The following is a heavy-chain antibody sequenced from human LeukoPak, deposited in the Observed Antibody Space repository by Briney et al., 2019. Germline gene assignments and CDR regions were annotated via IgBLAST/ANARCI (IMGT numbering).Heavy chain of an antibody. CDR2: INTDGSIT. CDR1: GFTFSTYL. D-gene: IGHD3-9*01. CDR3: ASLGTLVP. J-gene: IGHJ5*02. Sequence: GGSLRLSCAASGFTFSTYLMHWVRQAPGKGLVWVSRINTDGSITTYADSVKGRFTISRDNAKNTLYLQMNSLRGEDTAVYYCASLGTLVPWGQGTLVTVSS. V-gene: IGHV3-74*03.